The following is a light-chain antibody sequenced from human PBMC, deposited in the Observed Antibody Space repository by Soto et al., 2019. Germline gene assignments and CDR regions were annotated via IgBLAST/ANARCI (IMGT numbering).Light chain of an antibody. V-gene: IGKV1-9*01. J-gene: IGKJ1*01. Sequence: DIQLTQSPSFLSASVGDTVTITCRASQGSSTYLAWYQQKPGKAPNLLIYAAFILQSGVPSRFSVSGSGTEFTLTISSLQTADFATYYCQQLNSYPRTFGQGTKVEIK. CDR1: QGSSTY. CDR2: AAF. CDR3: QQLNSYPRT.